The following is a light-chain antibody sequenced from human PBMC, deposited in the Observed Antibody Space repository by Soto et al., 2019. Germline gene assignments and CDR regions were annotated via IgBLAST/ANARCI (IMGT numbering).Light chain of an antibody. CDR2: DAS. CDR3: QHYDSYSWT. CDR1: QNIRSR. V-gene: IGKV1-5*01. Sequence: FHMTQSPSTLSASVGDRVTITCRASQNIRSRLAWFQQKPGKAPKLLIYDASSLESGVPQRFSGSGSGTEFTLTISSLQTDDFAIYYCQHYDSYSWTFGQGTKVEIK. J-gene: IGKJ1*01.